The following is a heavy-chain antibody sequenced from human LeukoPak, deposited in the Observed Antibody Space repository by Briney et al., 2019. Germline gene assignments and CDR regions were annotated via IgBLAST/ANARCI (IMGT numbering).Heavy chain of an antibody. CDR3: ARDSDWPKGIAAAGTLPFDY. D-gene: IGHD6-13*01. Sequence: SETLSLTCAVSGGSISSSNWWSWVRQPPGKGLEWIGEIYHSGSTNYNPSLKSRVTISVDKSKNQFSLKLSSVTAADTAVYYCARDSDWPKGIAAAGTLPFDYWGQGTLVTVSS. CDR1: GGSISSSNW. V-gene: IGHV4-4*02. CDR2: IYHSGST. J-gene: IGHJ4*02.